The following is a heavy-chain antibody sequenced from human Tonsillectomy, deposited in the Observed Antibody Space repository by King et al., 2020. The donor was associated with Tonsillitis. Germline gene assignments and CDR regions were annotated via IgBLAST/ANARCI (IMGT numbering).Heavy chain of an antibody. CDR1: GFIFSTYS. Sequence: VQLVESGGGLVQRGGSLRLSCAASGFIFSTYSINWVRQAPGKGLEWVSYISSSGATIYYADSVKGRFTISRDNGKNSLCLQMNSLRVEDTAVYYCARGDLRVFDTWGQGTMVTVSS. CDR2: ISSSGATI. V-gene: IGHV3-48*01. J-gene: IGHJ3*02. D-gene: IGHD2-21*02. CDR3: ARGDLRVFDT.